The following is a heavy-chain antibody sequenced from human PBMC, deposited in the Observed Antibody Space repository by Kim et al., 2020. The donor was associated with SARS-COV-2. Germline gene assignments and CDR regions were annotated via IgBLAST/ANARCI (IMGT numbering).Heavy chain of an antibody. J-gene: IGHJ4*02. CDR1: GYTFTTHS. CDR3: ARGGVAWRGGDS. Sequence: ASVKVSCKASGYTFTTHSLHWVRQAPGQRLEWMGWINAGHVDTQYSQKFRGRITITRDTSANTAYMELSSLTSEDTAVYYCARGGVAWRGGDSWGQGTLVTVYS. V-gene: IGHV1-3*01. D-gene: IGHD2-8*02. CDR2: INAGHVDT.